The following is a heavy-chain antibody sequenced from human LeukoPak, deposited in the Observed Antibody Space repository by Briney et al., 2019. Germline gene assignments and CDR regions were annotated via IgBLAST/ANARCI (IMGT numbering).Heavy chain of an antibody. CDR1: GFTISSYG. Sequence: PGGSLRLSCAASGFTISSYGMHWVRQAPGKGLEWVAFIRYGGSNKYYADSVKGRFTISRDNSKNTLYLQMNSLRAEDTAVYYCAKSGRGIAVAASYYGMDVWGQGTTVTVSS. J-gene: IGHJ6*02. V-gene: IGHV3-30*02. D-gene: IGHD6-19*01. CDR3: AKSGRGIAVAASYYGMDV. CDR2: IRYGGSNK.